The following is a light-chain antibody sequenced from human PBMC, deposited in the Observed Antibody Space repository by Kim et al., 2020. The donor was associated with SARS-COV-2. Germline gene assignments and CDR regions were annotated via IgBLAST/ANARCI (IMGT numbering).Light chain of an antibody. CDR1: QSVPRS. Sequence: EIVLTQSPGTLSLSPGERATLSCRASQSVPRSLAWYQQEPGQAPRLLIYAVSNRATGIPASFSGSGPGTDFPLTISSLEPEDFAVYRVGSGILTFGGGTKVDIK. CDR2: AVS. J-gene: IGKJ4*02. CDR3: GSGILT. V-gene: IGKV3D-11*02.